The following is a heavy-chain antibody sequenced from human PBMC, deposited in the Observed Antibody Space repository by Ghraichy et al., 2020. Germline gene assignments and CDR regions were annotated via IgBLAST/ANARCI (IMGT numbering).Heavy chain of an antibody. CDR3: AREVVVVPAADSYYYYGMDV. D-gene: IGHD2-2*01. V-gene: IGHV4-34*01. CDR1: GGSFSGYY. J-gene: IGHJ6*02. CDR2: INHSGST. Sequence: SETLSLTCAVYGGSFSGYYWSWIRQPPGKGLEWIGEINHSGSTNYNPSLKSRVTISVDTSKNQFSLKLSSVTAADTAVYYCAREVVVVPAADSYYYYGMDVWGQGTTVTVSS.